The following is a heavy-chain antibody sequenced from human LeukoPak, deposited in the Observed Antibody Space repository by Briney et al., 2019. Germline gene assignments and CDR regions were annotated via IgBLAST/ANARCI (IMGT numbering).Heavy chain of an antibody. CDR2: IYSGGST. Sequence: GGSLRLSCAASGFTVSSNYMSWVRQAPGKGLEWVSVIYSGGSTYYADSVRGRFTISRDNSKNTLYLQMNSLRAEDTAVYYCAELGITMIGGVWGKGTTVTISS. V-gene: IGHV3-53*01. D-gene: IGHD3-10*02. CDR3: AELGITMIGGV. J-gene: IGHJ6*04. CDR1: GFTVSSNY.